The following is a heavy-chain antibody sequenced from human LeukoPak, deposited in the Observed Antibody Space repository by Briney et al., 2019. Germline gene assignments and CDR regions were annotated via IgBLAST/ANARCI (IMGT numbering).Heavy chain of an antibody. CDR1: GGSISTTTFY. Sequence: SETLSLTCTVSGGSISTTTFYWGWIRQPPGKGLEWIGATHYSGSIYYNPSLKSRVTLSVDTSKNQFSLKLSSVTAADTAVYYCARQRRRPMTTVTTRVFDYWGQGTLVTVSS. V-gene: IGHV4-39*01. CDR2: THYSGSI. D-gene: IGHD4-17*01. J-gene: IGHJ4*02. CDR3: ARQRRRPMTTVTTRVFDY.